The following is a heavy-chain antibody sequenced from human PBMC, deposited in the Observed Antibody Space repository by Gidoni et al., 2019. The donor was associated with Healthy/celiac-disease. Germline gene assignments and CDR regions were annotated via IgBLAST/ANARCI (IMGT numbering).Heavy chain of an antibody. CDR1: GFTFSSYS. CDR3: ATYRTTAMVNWFDP. CDR2: ISSSSSYI. V-gene: IGHV3-21*01. Sequence: EVQLVESGGGLVKPGGSLRLSCAASGFTFSSYSMNWVRQAPGKGLEWVSSISSSSSYIYYADSVKGRFTISRDNAKNSLYLQMNSLRAEDTAVYYCATYRTTAMVNWFDPWGQGTLVTVSS. D-gene: IGHD5-18*01. J-gene: IGHJ5*02.